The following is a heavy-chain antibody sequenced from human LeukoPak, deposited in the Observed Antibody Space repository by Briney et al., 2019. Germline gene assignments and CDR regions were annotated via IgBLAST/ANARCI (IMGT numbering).Heavy chain of an antibody. CDR3: ARSSEVFDI. CDR2: IYYSGST. V-gene: IGHV4-31*03. Sequence: PSETLSLTCTVSGGSTSSGGYYWSWIRQHPGKGLEWIGYIYYSGSTYYSPSLKSRVTISVTTSKNQFSLKLSSVTAADTAEYYCARSSEVFDIWGQGTMVTVSS. CDR1: GGSTSSGGYY. J-gene: IGHJ3*02.